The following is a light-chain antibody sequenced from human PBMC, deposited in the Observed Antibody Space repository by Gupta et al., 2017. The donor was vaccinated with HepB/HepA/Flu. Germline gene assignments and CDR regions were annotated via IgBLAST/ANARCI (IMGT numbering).Light chain of an antibody. V-gene: IGKV1-5*03. CDR2: KAS. Sequence: DIQMTQSPATLSASVGDRVTITCRASQSIGSWLAWYQQRPGKAPKLLMYKASTLDSGVPSRFSGSGSGXEFTLTXSSLQPDDFATYYCQQYNGFWTFGXGTKVEVK. CDR1: QSIGSW. CDR3: QQYNGFWT. J-gene: IGKJ1*01.